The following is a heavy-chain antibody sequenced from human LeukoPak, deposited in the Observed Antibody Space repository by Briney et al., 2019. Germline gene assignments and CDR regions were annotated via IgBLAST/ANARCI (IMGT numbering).Heavy chain of an antibody. CDR3: TTDLYGSSGEDDY. CDR2: LKSKTDGGTT. Sequence: PGGSLRLSSAASGFTFSNVWMNWVRQAPGQGLEWVGRLKSKTDGGTTDYAAPVKGRFTISRDDSKNTLYLQMNSLKTEDTAVYYCTTDLYGSSGEDDYWGQGTLVTVSS. V-gene: IGHV3-15*01. J-gene: IGHJ4*02. CDR1: GFTFSNVW. D-gene: IGHD6-6*01.